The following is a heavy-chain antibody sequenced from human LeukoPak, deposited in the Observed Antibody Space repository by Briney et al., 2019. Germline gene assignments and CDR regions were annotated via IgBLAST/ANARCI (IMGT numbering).Heavy chain of an antibody. J-gene: IGHJ4*02. V-gene: IGHV3-23*01. CDR3: AKDLHIVVVIANFDY. CDR1: GFTFSSYA. D-gene: IGHD2-21*01. CDR2: ISGSGGST. Sequence: GGSLRLSCAASGFTFSSYAMSWVRQAPGKGLGWVSAISGSGGSTYYADSVKGRFTISRDNSKNTLYLQMNSLRAEDTAVYYCAKDLHIVVVIANFDYWGQGTLVTVSS.